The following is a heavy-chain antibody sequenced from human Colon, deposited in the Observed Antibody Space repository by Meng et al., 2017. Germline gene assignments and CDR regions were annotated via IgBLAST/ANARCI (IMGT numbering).Heavy chain of an antibody. CDR2: IDYSRSI. D-gene: IGHD1-26*01. J-gene: IGHJ4*02. CDR1: GGSVSSGSHY. CDR3: AGGPWELDY. Sequence: QVHLQESGPGLVRPSETLSLTCTVSGGSVSSGSHYWSWIRQPPGKGLEWIGYIDYSRSINYCPSLKSRVTMSVDTSKNQFSLNLSSVTAADTAVYYCAGGPWELDYWGQGTLVTVSS. V-gene: IGHV4-61*01.